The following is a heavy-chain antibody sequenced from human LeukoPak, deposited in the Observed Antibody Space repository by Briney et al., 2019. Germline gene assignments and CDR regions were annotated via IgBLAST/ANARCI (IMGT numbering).Heavy chain of an antibody. J-gene: IGHJ3*02. CDR2: ISGDGTGR. CDR1: GFTFSSYA. CDR3: AKHDYGGPVI. Sequence: PGGSLRLSCAASGFTFSSYAMSWVRQAPGKGLEWVSAISGDGTGRYYADSVKGRFTISRDNSMNTLYLQMNSLRAEDTAIYYCAKHDYGGPVIWGQGTMVTVSS. V-gene: IGHV3-23*01. D-gene: IGHD4-23*01.